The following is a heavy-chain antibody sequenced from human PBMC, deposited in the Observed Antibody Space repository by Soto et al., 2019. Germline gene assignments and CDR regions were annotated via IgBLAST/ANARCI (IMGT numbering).Heavy chain of an antibody. CDR1: GFAFSSYG. J-gene: IGHJ4*02. CDR3: AKNAIVVVTADNFDY. D-gene: IGHD2-21*02. V-gene: IGHV3-30*18. CDR2: ISYDGSNK. Sequence: QVQLVESGGGVVQPGRSLRLSCAASGFAFSSYGMHWVRQAPGKGLEWVAVISYDGSNKYYADSVKGRFTISRDNSKNTLYLQMNSLRAEDTAVYYCAKNAIVVVTADNFDYWGQGTLVTVSS.